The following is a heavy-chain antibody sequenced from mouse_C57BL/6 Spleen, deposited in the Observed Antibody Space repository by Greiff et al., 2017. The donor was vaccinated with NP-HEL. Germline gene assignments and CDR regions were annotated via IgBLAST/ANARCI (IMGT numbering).Heavy chain of an antibody. CDR2: IYPGDGDT. D-gene: IGHD1-1*01. V-gene: IGHV1-82*01. J-gene: IGHJ1*03. CDR1: GYAFSSSW. Sequence: VQLQQSGPELVKPGASVKISCKASGYAFSSSWMNWVKQRPGKGLEWIGRIYPGDGDTNYNGKFKGKATLTADKSSSTAYMQLSSLTSEDSAVYFCASSYGSSYGRYFDVWGTGTTVTVSS. CDR3: ASSYGSSYGRYFDV.